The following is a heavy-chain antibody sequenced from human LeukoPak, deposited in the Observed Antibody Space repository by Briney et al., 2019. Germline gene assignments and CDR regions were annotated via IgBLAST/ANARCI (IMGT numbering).Heavy chain of an antibody. CDR2: ISSSSSYI. CDR3: ARGDPNVDTAMVCDY. J-gene: IGHJ4*02. CDR1: GFTFSSYS. D-gene: IGHD5-18*01. V-gene: IGHV3-21*01. Sequence: GGSLRLSCAASGFTFSSYSVNWVRQAPGKGLEWVSSISSSSSYIYYADSVKGRFTISRDNAKNSLYLQMNSLRAEDTAVYYCARGDPNVDTAMVCDYWGQGTLVTVSS.